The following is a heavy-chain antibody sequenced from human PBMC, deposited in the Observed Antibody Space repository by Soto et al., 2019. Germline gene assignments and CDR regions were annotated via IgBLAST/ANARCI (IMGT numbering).Heavy chain of an antibody. D-gene: IGHD2-15*01. CDR2: IIPIFGTA. V-gene: IGHV1-69*01. Sequence: QVQLVQSGAEVKKPGSSVKVSCKASGGTFSSYAISWVRQAPGQGLEWMGGIIPIFGTANYAQKFQGRVTISADESTSTAYMELSSMRYEDTAVYYCARGRALGYCSGGSCFNWFDPWGQGTLVTVSS. J-gene: IGHJ5*02. CDR3: ARGRALGYCSGGSCFNWFDP. CDR1: GGTFSSYA.